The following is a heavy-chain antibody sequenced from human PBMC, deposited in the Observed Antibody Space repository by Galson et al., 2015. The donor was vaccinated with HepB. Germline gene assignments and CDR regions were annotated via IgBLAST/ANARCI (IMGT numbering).Heavy chain of an antibody. V-gene: IGHV3-23*01. CDR2: ISAGGSNT. J-gene: IGHJ3*02. D-gene: IGHD6-19*01. CDR1: GFSFSTYA. Sequence: SLRLSCAPSGFSFSTYAMSWVRQAPGKGLEWVSAISAGGSNTNYADSVKGRFIISRDNSKNTLFLQMNSLRAEDTAVYYCAKRYISGWRHDASDIWGQGTMVTVSS. CDR3: AKRYISGWRHDASDI.